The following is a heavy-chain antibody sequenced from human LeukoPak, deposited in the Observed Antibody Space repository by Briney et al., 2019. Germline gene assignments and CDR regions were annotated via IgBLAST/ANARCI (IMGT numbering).Heavy chain of an antibody. Sequence: GGSLRLSCAASGFTFSTYAMSWVRQAPGKGLEWVSATSGSGGSTKYADSVKGRFTISRDDSKNTLYLQMNSLRAEDTAVYYCAKDGYSSSLNHPGATEFDYWGQGTLVTVSS. CDR3: AKDGYSSSLNHPGATEFDY. V-gene: IGHV3-23*01. D-gene: IGHD6-6*01. CDR2: TSGSGGST. CDR1: GFTFSTYA. J-gene: IGHJ4*02.